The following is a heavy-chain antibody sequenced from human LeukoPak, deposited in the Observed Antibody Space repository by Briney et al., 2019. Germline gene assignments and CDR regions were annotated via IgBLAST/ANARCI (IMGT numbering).Heavy chain of an antibody. Sequence: PGGSLRLSCAASGFTFRSYWMHWVRLPPGKGLVWVSRIKSDGSSTSYADFVKGRFTISRDNAKNTLYLQMNSLRAEDTAVYYCAKFYISSWYPSPFDYWGQGTLVTVSS. CDR3: AKFYISSWYPSPFDY. J-gene: IGHJ4*02. D-gene: IGHD6-13*01. V-gene: IGHV3-74*01. CDR2: IKSDGSST. CDR1: GFTFRSYW.